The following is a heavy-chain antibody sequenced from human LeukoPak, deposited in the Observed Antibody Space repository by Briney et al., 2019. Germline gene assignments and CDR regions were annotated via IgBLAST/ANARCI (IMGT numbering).Heavy chain of an antibody. CDR1: GFTASNNY. V-gene: IGHV3-53*01. Sequence: GGSPRLSSAAPGFTASNNYMNWVRQAPGKGLEWVSIIYSSGNTYYAASVEGRFTISRDNSKNMVYLQMNNLRAEDTAVYYCARGVTNIAVGDYWGQGTLVTVSS. CDR3: ARGVTNIAVGDY. CDR2: IYSSGNT. D-gene: IGHD6-19*01. J-gene: IGHJ4*02.